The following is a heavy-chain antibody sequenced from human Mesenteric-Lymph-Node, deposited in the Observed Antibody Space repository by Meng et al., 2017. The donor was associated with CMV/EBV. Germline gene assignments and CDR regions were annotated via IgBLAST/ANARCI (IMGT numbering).Heavy chain of an antibody. V-gene: IGHV1-18*01. J-gene: IGHJ4*02. CDR3: ARRFYDVLTGYYLFDY. CDR2: ITTWNGNT. CDR1: GYTFKSYG. Sequence: ASVKVSCKPSGYTFKSYGISWVRQAPGQGLEWVGWITTWNGNTNYAQKFQDRVTMTTDTSTTTAFMELRSLRSDDTAIYYCARRFYDVLTGYYLFDYWGQGTLVTVSS. D-gene: IGHD3-9*01.